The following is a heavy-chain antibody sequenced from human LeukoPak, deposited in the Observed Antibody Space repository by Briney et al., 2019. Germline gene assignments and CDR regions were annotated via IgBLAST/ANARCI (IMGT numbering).Heavy chain of an antibody. CDR2: INHSGST. V-gene: IGHV4-34*01. J-gene: IGHJ5*02. Sequence: SETLSLTCAVYGGSLSGYYWSWIRQPPGKGLEWIGEINHSGSTNYNPSLKSRVTISVDTSKNQFSLKLSSVTAADTAVYYCARPDGSGSRFDPWGQGTLVTVSS. D-gene: IGHD3-10*01. CDR3: ARPDGSGSRFDP. CDR1: GGSLSGYY.